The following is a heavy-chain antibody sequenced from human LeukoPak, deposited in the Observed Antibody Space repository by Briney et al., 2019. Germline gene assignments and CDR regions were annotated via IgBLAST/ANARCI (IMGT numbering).Heavy chain of an antibody. D-gene: IGHD4-17*01. CDR2: ISGSGGST. CDR1: GFTFNSYA. V-gene: IGHV3-23*01. Sequence: GGSLRLSCAASGFTFNSYAMSWVRQAPGKGLEWVSAISGSGGSTYYADSVKGRFTISRDNSKNTLYLQMNSLRAEDTAVYYCAKDIAGDYDLNFDYWGQGTLVTVSS. CDR3: AKDIAGDYDLNFDY. J-gene: IGHJ4*02.